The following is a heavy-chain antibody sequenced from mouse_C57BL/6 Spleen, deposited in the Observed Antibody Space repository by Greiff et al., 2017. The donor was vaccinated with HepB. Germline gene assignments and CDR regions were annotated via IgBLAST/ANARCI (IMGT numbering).Heavy chain of an antibody. CDR3: ARHEEPPNWDGYAMDY. D-gene: IGHD4-1*02. V-gene: IGHV1-62-2*01. J-gene: IGHJ4*01. CDR2: FYPGSGSI. CDR1: GYTFTEYT. Sequence: VQLQQSGAELVKPGASVKLSCKASGYTFTEYTIHWVKQRSGQGLEWIGWFYPGSGSIKYNEKFKDKATLTADKSSSTVYMELSRLTSEDSAVYVCARHEEPPNWDGYAMDYWGQGTSVTVSS.